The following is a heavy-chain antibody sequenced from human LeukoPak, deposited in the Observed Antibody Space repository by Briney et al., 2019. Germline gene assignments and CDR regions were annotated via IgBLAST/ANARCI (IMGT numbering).Heavy chain of an antibody. CDR3: APEQWLVSRNWFDP. CDR2: MNPNSGNT. Sequence: ASVKVSCEASGYTFTSYDINWVRQATGQGLEWMGWMNPNSGNTGYAQKLQGRVIMTRNTSISTAYMELSSLRSEDTAVYYCAPEQWLVSRNWFDPWGQGTLVSVSS. CDR1: GYTFTSYD. D-gene: IGHD6-19*01. V-gene: IGHV1-8*01. J-gene: IGHJ5*02.